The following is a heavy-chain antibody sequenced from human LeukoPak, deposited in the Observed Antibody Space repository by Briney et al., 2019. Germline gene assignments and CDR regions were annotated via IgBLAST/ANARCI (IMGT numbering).Heavy chain of an antibody. CDR2: IAGSGDRT. J-gene: IGHJ4*02. CDR3: AKAPYSGGWRDFDS. Sequence: GGSLRLSCAASGLSFSSYAMNWVRQAPGEGLEGVSAIAGSGDRTYYANSVKGLFTISRDNSKYTLYLQMHSLRAEDTAVYYCAKAPYSGGWRDFDSWGQGTLVTVSS. V-gene: IGHV3-23*01. D-gene: IGHD6-19*01. CDR1: GLSFSSYA.